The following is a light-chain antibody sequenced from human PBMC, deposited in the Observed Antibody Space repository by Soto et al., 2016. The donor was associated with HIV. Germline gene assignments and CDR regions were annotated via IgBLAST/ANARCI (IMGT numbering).Light chain of an antibody. CDR2: KAS. Sequence: DIQMTQSPSTLSASVGDRVTITCRASQSINSWLAWYQQKAGKAPKLLIYKASSLESGVPSRFSGSGSGTEFTLTISSLQPDDFATYYCQXYNVNPWTFGQGTKVEIK. CDR3: QXYNVNPWT. CDR1: QSINSW. J-gene: IGKJ1*01. V-gene: IGKV1-5*03.